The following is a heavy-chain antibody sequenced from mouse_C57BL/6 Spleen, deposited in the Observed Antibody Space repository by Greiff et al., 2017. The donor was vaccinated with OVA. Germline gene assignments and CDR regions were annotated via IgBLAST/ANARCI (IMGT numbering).Heavy chain of an antibody. CDR2: ISSGGSYT. CDR3: ARPATVVATDYAMDY. J-gene: IGHJ4*01. V-gene: IGHV5-6*01. D-gene: IGHD1-1*01. Sequence: DVHLVESGGDLVKPGGSLKLSCAASGFTFSSYGMSWVRQTPDKRLEWVATISSGGSYTYYPDSVKGRFTISRDNAKNTLYLQMSSLKSEDTAMYYCARPATVVATDYAMDYWGQGTSVTVSS. CDR1: GFTFSSYG.